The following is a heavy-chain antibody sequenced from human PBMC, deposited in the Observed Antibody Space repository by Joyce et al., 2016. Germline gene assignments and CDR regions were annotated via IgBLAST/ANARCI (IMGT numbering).Heavy chain of an antibody. CDR2: MYLDGDS. Sequence: QITLKESGHALVEPTQTLTLTCTFSGFSLTTSGVGVGWIRQSPGKALEWLAVMYLDGDSHYSPSLTTRLTIAKDTSRNPVVLTMTDVDAVDTATYYCAHRRHTYYFDSWGPGTLVTVSS. CDR3: AHRRHTYYFDS. J-gene: IGHJ4*02. CDR1: GFSLTTSGVG. V-gene: IGHV2-5*02.